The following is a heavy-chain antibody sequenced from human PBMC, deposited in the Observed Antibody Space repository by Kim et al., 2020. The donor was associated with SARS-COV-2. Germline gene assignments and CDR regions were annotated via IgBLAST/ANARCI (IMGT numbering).Heavy chain of an antibody. Sequence: YSTSLTTRLTISKDTSKNQVVLTMTNMDPVDTATYYCARNQLLPYNWFDPWGQGTLVTVSS. J-gene: IGHJ5*02. D-gene: IGHD2-2*01. V-gene: IGHV2-70*01. CDR3: ARNQLLPYNWFDP.